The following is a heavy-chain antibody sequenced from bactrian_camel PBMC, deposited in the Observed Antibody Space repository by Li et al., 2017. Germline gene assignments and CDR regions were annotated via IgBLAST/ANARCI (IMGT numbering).Heavy chain of an antibody. Sequence: DVQLVESGGGLVEAGGSLSLSCGVSGFPHWPTCVAWFRQIPGNEREGVATVDVDGATLYADSVKGRFTISRDNAETTLYLQMNSLKTEDTAAYYCAACRNIYRQYNHWGQGTQVTVS. CDR3: AACRNIYRQYNH. V-gene: IGHV3S67*01. CDR1: GFPHWPTC. J-gene: IGHJ4*01. CDR2: VDVDGAT.